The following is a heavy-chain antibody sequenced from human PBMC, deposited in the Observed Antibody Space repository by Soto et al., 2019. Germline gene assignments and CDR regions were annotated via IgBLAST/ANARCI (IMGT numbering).Heavy chain of an antibody. J-gene: IGHJ4*02. CDR1: GCTFSSYA. Sequence: QVQLVEAGGGGVQPGRSLRLSCAASGCTFSSYAMHWVRQAPGKGLEWVAVISYDGSNKYYADSVKGRFTISRDNSKNTLYLQMNSLRAEDTAVYYCARDQYTVRGVIANLFDYWGQGTLVTVSS. CDR3: ARDQYTVRGVIANLFDY. V-gene: IGHV3-30-3*01. D-gene: IGHD3-10*01. CDR2: ISYDGSNK.